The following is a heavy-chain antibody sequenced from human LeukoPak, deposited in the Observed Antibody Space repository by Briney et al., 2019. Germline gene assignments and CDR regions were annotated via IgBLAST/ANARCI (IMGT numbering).Heavy chain of an antibody. J-gene: IGHJ5*02. CDR1: GFTFSSYG. D-gene: IGHD1-1*01. V-gene: IGHV3-30*03. CDR2: ISYDGSNK. CDR3: AREGPGLSTTYNWFDP. Sequence: PGGSLRLSCAASGFTFSSYGMHWVRQAPGKGLEWVAVISYDGSNKYYADSVKGRFTISRDNSKNTLYLQMNSLRAEDTAVYYCAREGPGLSTTYNWFDPWGQGTLVTVSS.